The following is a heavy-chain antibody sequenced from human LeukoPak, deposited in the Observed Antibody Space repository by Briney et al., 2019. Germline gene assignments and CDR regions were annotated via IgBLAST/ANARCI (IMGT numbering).Heavy chain of an antibody. CDR3: ARGDDAFDM. CDR2: FYYSGST. D-gene: IGHD3-16*01. J-gene: IGHJ3*02. Sequence: SETLSLTCTVSGGSMSSYYWSWIRQPPGKGLECIGYFYYSGSTNYNPSLKSRGDISVDMSKNQISLKLSSVTAADTAVYYCARGDDAFDMWGQGTMVTVSS. V-gene: IGHV4-59*08. CDR1: GGSMSSYY.